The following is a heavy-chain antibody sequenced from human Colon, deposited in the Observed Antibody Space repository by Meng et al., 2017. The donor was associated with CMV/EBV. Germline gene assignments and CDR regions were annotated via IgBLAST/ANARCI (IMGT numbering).Heavy chain of an antibody. CDR3: AKARNVLRFLEGLLKYYYGMDV. J-gene: IGHJ6*02. CDR2: ISGSGGST. D-gene: IGHD3-3*01. CDR1: GFTFSSYA. V-gene: IGHV3-23*01. Sequence: ETLSLTCAASGFTFSSYAMSWVRQAPGKGLEWVSAISGSGGSTYYADSVKGRFTISRDNSKNTLYLQMNSLRAEDTAVYYCAKARNVLRFLEGLLKYYYGMDVWGQGTTVTVSS.